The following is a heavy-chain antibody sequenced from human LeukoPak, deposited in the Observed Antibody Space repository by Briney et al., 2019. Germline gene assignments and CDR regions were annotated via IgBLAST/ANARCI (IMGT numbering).Heavy chain of an antibody. Sequence: PSETLSLTCSVSGDSISRYYWNWIRQPAGRGLEWIGRIFTGGFINYNPSLSSRVTVSLDTSKNQVSLKLTSVTAADTAVYYCARHSMLSSTYFGVSDIWGQGTMVTVSS. CDR2: IFTGGFI. D-gene: IGHD6-13*01. J-gene: IGHJ3*02. CDR1: GDSISRYY. V-gene: IGHV4-4*07. CDR3: ARHSMLSSTYFGVSDI.